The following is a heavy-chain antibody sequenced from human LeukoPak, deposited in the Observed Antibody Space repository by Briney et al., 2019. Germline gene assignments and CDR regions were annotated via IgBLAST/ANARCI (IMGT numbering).Heavy chain of an antibody. CDR1: GGSFSGYY. CDR2: INHSGST. V-gene: IGHV4-34*01. Sequence: SSETLSLTCAVYGGSFSGYYWSWVRQPPGKGLEWIGEINHSGSTNYNPSLKSRVTISVDTSKNQFSLKLSSVTAADTAVYYCASRGLYGDYSRYNWFDPWGQGTLVTVSS. J-gene: IGHJ5*02. CDR3: ASRGLYGDYSRYNWFDP. D-gene: IGHD4-17*01.